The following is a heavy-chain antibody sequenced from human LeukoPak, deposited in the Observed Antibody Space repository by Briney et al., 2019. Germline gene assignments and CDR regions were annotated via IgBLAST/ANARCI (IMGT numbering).Heavy chain of an antibody. CDR3: AGSHTYGVYYFDY. CDR1: GDSITNYY. CDR2: GSYNGRT. D-gene: IGHD3-10*01. J-gene: IGHJ4*02. Sequence: SETLSLTCIVSGDSITNYYWSWIRQPPGKGLGWIGYGSYNGRTNYNPSLRSRVTMSVDTSKNQFSLNLSSVTAADTAVYYCAGSHTYGVYYFDYWGQGTLVTVSS. V-gene: IGHV4-59*08.